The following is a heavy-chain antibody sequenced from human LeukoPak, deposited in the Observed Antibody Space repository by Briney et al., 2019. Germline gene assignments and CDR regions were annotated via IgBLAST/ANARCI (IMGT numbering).Heavy chain of an antibody. Sequence: GGSLRLSCAASGSTFSSFEMNWVRQAPGTGLEWVSYISTSGITIYYADSVKGRFTISRDNAKNSLYLQMNSLRAEDTAVYYCAREMGGYPFDYWGQGTLVTVSS. CDR3: AREMGGYPFDY. CDR2: ISTSGITI. J-gene: IGHJ4*02. CDR1: GSTFSSFE. D-gene: IGHD5-12*01. V-gene: IGHV3-48*03.